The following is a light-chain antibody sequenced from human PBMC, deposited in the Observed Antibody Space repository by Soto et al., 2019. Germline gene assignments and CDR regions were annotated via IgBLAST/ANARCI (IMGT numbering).Light chain of an antibody. CDR3: QQRSNWHPIIT. CDR1: QSVTTY. Sequence: EITLTQSPATLSLSPGERASLSCTASQSVTTYLAWYQQKPGLPPRLLIYDASTRATGIPARFSGSGSGTDFTLTISSLEPEDFGVYYCQQRSNWHPIITFGRGTKVDIX. J-gene: IGKJ3*01. CDR2: DAS. V-gene: IGKV3-11*01.